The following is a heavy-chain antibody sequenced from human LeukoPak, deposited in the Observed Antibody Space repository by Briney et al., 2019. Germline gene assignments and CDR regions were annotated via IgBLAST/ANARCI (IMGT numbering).Heavy chain of an antibody. CDR3: ARDFVDTPMSLQGGYFDY. CDR1: GYSISSGYY. Sequence: SETLSLTCTVSGYSISSGYYWGWIRQPPGQGLEWIGTVFHSGDTYNNPSLKSRVTISVDTSKNQFSLKLSSVTPADTAVYYCARDFVDTPMSLQGGYFDYWGQGTLVTVSS. D-gene: IGHD5-18*01. J-gene: IGHJ4*02. V-gene: IGHV4-38-2*02. CDR2: VFHSGDT.